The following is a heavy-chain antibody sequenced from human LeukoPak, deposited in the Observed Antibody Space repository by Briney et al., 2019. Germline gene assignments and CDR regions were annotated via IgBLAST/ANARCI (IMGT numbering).Heavy chain of an antibody. Sequence: SETLSPTCTVSGGSISSGDYYWSWIRQPPGKGLEWIGYIYYSGSTYYNPSLKSRVTISVDTSKNQFSLKLSSVTAADTAVYYCARAPRRYCSGGSCLGDFDYWGQGTLVTVSS. CDR1: GGSISSGDYY. V-gene: IGHV4-30-4*08. CDR2: IYYSGST. J-gene: IGHJ4*02. CDR3: ARAPRRYCSGGSCLGDFDY. D-gene: IGHD2-15*01.